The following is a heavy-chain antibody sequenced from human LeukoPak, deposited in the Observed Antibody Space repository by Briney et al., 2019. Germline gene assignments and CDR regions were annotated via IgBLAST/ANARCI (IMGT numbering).Heavy chain of an antibody. CDR2: TSDSGTTI. CDR3: ARNGAYCSGGSCYQAAFDI. D-gene: IGHD2-15*01. J-gene: IGHJ3*02. V-gene: IGHV3-48*01. Sequence: GGSLRLSCAASGFIFSSFSMSWVRQAPGKGLEWLSYTSDSGTTIYYADSLKGRFTISRDNAKNSLYLQMNSLRADDTAVYYCARNGAYCSGGSCYQAAFDIWGQGTMVTVSS. CDR1: GFIFSSFS.